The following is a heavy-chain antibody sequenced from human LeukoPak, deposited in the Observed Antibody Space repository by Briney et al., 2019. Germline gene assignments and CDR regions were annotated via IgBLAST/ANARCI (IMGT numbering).Heavy chain of an antibody. V-gene: IGHV3-11*04. CDR1: GFIFSNYY. CDR2: ISSSGSTV. Sequence: PGGSLRLSCAASGFIFSNYYMNWIRQAPGKGLEWVSYISSSGSTVYYADSVKGRFTISRDNAKNSLYLQMNSLRAEDTAMYYCARERGLPYFDYWGQGTLVTVSS. CDR3: ARERGLPYFDY. J-gene: IGHJ4*02.